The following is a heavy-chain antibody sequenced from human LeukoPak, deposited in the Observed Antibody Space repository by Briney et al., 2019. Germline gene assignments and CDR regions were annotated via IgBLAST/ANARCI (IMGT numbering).Heavy chain of an antibody. CDR2: IRYDGSNK. D-gene: IGHD1-1*01. CDR1: GFTFSSYA. V-gene: IGHV3-33*08. J-gene: IGHJ4*02. CDR3: GRQRYFDY. Sequence: PGGSLRLSCAASGFTFSSYAMTWVRQAPGKGLEWVAFIRYDGSNKYYADSVKGRFTISRDNSKNTLYLQMNSLRAEDTAVYYCGRQRYFDYWGQGTLVTVSS.